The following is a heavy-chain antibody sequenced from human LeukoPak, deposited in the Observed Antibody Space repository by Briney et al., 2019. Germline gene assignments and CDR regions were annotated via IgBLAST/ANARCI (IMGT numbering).Heavy chain of an antibody. J-gene: IGHJ4*02. CDR3: ARAGIPWNPADC. Sequence: PSETLSLICAVYGGSFSGYYWSWIRQPPGKGLEWIGEINHSGSTNYNPSLKSRVTISIDKSKDQLSLKLSSVTAADTANYFCARAGIPWNPADCWGQGTLVIVSS. CDR2: INHSGST. V-gene: IGHV4-34*01. D-gene: IGHD1-14*01. CDR1: GGSFSGYY.